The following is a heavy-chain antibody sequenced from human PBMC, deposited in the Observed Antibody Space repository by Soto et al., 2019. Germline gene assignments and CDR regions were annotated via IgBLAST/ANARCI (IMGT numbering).Heavy chain of an antibody. Sequence: QAQLVESGGGVVQLGKSLRLSGAASGFKFSQYGIHWVRQAPGRGLEWVAVSWYEGSKEYYADSVKARFTVSRDRSNNTRYLHMNYLRGDETAVSCCAKDKWVYSSSPGDLESWGQGILVTVSS. V-gene: IGHV3-33*03. CDR1: GFKFSQYG. CDR3: AKDKWVYSSSPGDLES. J-gene: IGHJ4*02. CDR2: SWYEGSKE. D-gene: IGHD6-6*01.